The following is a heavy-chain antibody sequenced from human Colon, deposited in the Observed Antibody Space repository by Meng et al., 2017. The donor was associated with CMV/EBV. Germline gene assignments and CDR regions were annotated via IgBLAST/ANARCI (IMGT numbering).Heavy chain of an antibody. V-gene: IGHV1-2*02. D-gene: IGHD3-22*01. J-gene: IGHJ4*02. CDR3: ARGKNYYDSSGYRKGLDY. CDR1: GYTFTDNY. CDR2: INPNSGGT. Sequence: QVQLVQAGAEVKKPGASVKVSCKASGYTFTDNYRHWVRQAPGQGFEWMGWINPNSGGTNYAQKFQGRVTMTRDTSISTAYMELSRLRSDDTAVYYCARGKNYYDSSGYRKGLDYWGQGTLVTVSS.